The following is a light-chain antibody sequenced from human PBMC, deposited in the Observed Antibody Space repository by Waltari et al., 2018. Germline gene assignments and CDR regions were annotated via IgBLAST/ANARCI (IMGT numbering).Light chain of an antibody. CDR3: QQYGNSPVT. V-gene: IGKV3-20*01. Sequence: EVVLTQSPGTLSLSPGETATLSCRASQYISSNYLAWYQQRPGQAPRLLIYDASNRATGIADRFSGSGSGTDFTLTISRLEPEDFAVFYCQQYGNSPVTFGGGTKVVIK. J-gene: IGKJ4*01. CDR2: DAS. CDR1: QYISSNY.